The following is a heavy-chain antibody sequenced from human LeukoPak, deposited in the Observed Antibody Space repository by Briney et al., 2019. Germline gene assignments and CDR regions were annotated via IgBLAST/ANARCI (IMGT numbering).Heavy chain of an antibody. V-gene: IGHV1-69*06. CDR2: IIPIFGTA. J-gene: IGHJ3*02. CDR1: GGTFSSYA. CDR3: ARAQGVQLWLREAFDI. D-gene: IGHD5-18*01. Sequence: ASVKVSCKASGGTFSSYAISWVRQAPGQGLEWMGGIIPIFGTANYAQKFQGRVTITADKSTSTAYMELSSLRSEDTAVYYCARAQGVQLWLREAFDIWGQGTMVTVSS.